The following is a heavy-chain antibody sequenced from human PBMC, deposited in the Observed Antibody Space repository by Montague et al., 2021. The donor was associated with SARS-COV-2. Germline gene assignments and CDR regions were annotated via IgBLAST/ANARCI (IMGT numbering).Heavy chain of an antibody. V-gene: IGHV4-59*01. Sequence: SETLSLTCTVSNGSINNYYWSWVRQPPGKRLEWIGYIYYRGSTNYNPSLESRVTMSIDTSKNQLSLKLRSVTAADTAVYFCAREGPHNWFDPWGQGTLVIVSS. J-gene: IGHJ5*02. CDR3: AREGPHNWFDP. CDR2: IYYRGST. CDR1: NGSINNYY.